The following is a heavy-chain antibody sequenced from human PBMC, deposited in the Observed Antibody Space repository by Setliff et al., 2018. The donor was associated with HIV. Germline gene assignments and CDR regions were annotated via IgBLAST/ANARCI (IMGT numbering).Heavy chain of an antibody. CDR1: GFTFSSYV. CDR3: AKVGREYNGYDLTFDS. Sequence: GGSLRLSCAASGFTFSSYVMHWVRQAPGKWLEWVALTWYDGRTTYYADSVKGRFTISIDNSKSTLNLQMNTLRPEDTAMYYCAKVGREYNGYDLTFDSWGQGTLVTVSS. CDR2: TWYDGRTT. V-gene: IGHV3-30*02. J-gene: IGHJ4*02. D-gene: IGHD5-12*01.